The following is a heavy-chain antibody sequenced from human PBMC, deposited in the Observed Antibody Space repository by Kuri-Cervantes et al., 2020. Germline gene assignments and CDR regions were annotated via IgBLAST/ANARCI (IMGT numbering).Heavy chain of an antibody. J-gene: IGHJ4*02. D-gene: IGHD3-10*01. Sequence: SETLSLTCTVSGGSISSSSYYWGWIRQPPGKGLEWIGSIYYSGSTYYNPSLKSRVTISVDTSKNQFSLKLSSVTAADTAVYYCARDRDYFDYWGQGTLVTVSS. CDR3: ARDRDYFDY. CDR1: GGSISSSSYY. V-gene: IGHV4-39*02. CDR2: IYYSGST.